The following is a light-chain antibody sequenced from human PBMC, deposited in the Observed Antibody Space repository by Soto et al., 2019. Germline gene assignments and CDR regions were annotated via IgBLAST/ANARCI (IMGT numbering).Light chain of an antibody. Sequence: QSVLTQPASVSGSTGESIAISCTETSSDVAEYKYVSWYQQHPGRAPKLIIYDVSNRPSGVSNRFSGSKSGSTASLTISGLQAEDEADYYCSAYTASISLDVCGAGPKVTVL. CDR2: DVS. CDR1: SSDVAEYKY. CDR3: SAYTASISLDV. V-gene: IGLV2-14*03. J-gene: IGLJ1*01.